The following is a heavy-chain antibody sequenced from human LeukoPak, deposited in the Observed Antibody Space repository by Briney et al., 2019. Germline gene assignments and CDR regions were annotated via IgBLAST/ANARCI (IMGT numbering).Heavy chain of an antibody. CDR3: ARGVRKREQWLVLYYFDY. V-gene: IGHV1-2*02. D-gene: IGHD6-19*01. CDR1: GYTFTGYY. J-gene: IGHJ4*02. CDR2: INPNSGGT. Sequence: ASVKVSCKASGYTFTGYYMHWVRQAPGQGLEWMGWINPNSGGTNYAQKFQGRVTMTRDTSISTAYMELSRLRSDDTAVYYCARGVRKREQWLVLYYFDYWGQGTLVTVSS.